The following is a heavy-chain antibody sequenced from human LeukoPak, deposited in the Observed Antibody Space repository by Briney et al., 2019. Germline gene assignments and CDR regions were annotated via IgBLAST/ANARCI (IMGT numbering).Heavy chain of an antibody. Sequence: PGGSLRLSCAASGFTLSSYSMNWVRQAPGKGLEWVSSISSSSSYIYYADSVKGRFTISRDNAKNSLYLQMNSLRAEDTAVYYCARPVLRFLEWLPFSYMDVWGKGTTVTVSS. CDR1: GFTLSSYS. CDR3: ARPVLRFLEWLPFSYMDV. D-gene: IGHD3-3*01. CDR2: ISSSSSYI. J-gene: IGHJ6*03. V-gene: IGHV3-21*01.